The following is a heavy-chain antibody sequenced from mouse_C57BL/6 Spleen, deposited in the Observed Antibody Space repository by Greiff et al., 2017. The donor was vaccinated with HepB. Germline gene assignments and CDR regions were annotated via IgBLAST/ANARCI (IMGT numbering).Heavy chain of an antibody. CDR2: IDPETGGT. J-gene: IGHJ2*01. Sequence: VKLMESGAELVRPGASVTLSCKASGYTFTDYEMHWVKQTPVHGLEWIGAIDPETGGTAYNQKFKGKAILTADKSSSTAYMELRSLTSEDSAVYYCTSTHYYGSSLFDYWGQGTTLTVSS. CDR1: GYTFTDYE. D-gene: IGHD1-1*01. V-gene: IGHV1-15*01. CDR3: TSTHYYGSSLFDY.